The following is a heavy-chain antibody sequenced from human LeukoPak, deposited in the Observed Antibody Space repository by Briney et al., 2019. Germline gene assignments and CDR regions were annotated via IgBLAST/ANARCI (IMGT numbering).Heavy chain of an antibody. J-gene: IGHJ4*02. CDR3: ARDRLVSATHYFGF. CDR1: GFTFSTYG. D-gene: IGHD2-15*01. CDR2: IWFDGSNK. V-gene: IGHV3-33*01. Sequence: GGSLRLSCAASGFTFSTYGMHWVRQAPGKGLEWVAVIWFDGSNKYYADSVKGRFTISRDNSKNTLYLQMDSLRAEDTAVYYCARDRLVSATHYFGFWGQGTLVTVSS.